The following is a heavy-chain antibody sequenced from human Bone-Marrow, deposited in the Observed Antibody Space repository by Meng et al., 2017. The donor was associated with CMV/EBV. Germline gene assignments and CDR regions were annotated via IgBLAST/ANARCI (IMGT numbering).Heavy chain of an antibody. D-gene: IGHD3-3*01. CDR1: GGSISSYY. CDR2: IYYSRST. J-gene: IGHJ3*02. Sequence: SETLSLTCTVSGGSISSYYWSWIRQPPGKGLEWIGYIYYSRSTNYNPSLKSRVTISGDTSKNQFSLRLSSVTAADTAVYYCARAYYDFWSGYSPGVFDICGQGTIVTVSS. CDR3: ARAYYDFWSGYSPGVFDI. V-gene: IGHV4-59*01.